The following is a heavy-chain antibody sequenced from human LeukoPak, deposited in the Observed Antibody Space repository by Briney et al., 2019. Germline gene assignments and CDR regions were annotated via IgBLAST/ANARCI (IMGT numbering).Heavy chain of an antibody. D-gene: IGHD6-13*01. CDR1: GGSISSSSYY. CDR3: ARVRSLSGYSSSREGYFDY. Sequence: SETLSLTCTVSGGSISSSSYYWGSIRQPPGKGLEWIGSIYYSGSTYYNPSLKSRVTISVDTSKNQFSLKLSSVTAADTAVYYCARVRSLSGYSSSREGYFDYWGQGTLVTVSS. V-gene: IGHV4-39*07. J-gene: IGHJ4*02. CDR2: IYYSGST.